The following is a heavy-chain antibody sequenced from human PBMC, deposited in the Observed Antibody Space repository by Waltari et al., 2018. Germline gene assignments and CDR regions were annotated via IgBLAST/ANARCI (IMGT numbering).Heavy chain of an antibody. V-gene: IGHV3-7*01. Sequence: EVQLVESGGGWVQPGGSLRLACAASGFTFRGYWMTWVRQAPGKGMEWVANIKEDGSEKNYVDSVKGRFTISRDNAKNSLYLQMSSLRAEDTALYYCARSPGGHAFDFWGQGTMVTVSS. CDR3: ARSPGGHAFDF. CDR2: IKEDGSEK. J-gene: IGHJ3*01. CDR1: GFTFRGYW.